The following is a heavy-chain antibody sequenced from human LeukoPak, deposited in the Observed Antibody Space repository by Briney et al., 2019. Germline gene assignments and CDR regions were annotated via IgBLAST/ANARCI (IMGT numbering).Heavy chain of an antibody. V-gene: IGHV3-11*04. CDR3: ARDLAYSRLDY. D-gene: IGHD5-18*01. CDR1: GFTLTDFY. Sequence: PGGSLRLSCAASGFTLTDFYMSWIRQAPGKGLEWVSYVSSSGTTIYYADSVMGRFTISRDNAKNSLYLQMNSLRAEDTAFYYCARDLAYSRLDYWGQGMLVTVSS. J-gene: IGHJ4*02. CDR2: VSSSGTTI.